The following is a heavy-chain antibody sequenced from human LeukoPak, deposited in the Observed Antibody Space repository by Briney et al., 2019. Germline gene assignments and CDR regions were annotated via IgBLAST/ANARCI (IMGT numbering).Heavy chain of an antibody. D-gene: IGHD3-3*01. Sequence: GGSLRLSCAASGFTFDDYAMHWVRQAPGKGLEWVSPISGDGSSTYYVDSVKGRFTIPRDNSRNSLYLQMNSLRTEDTALYYCAKGLRFLEWSPDYWGQGTLVTVSS. CDR2: ISGDGSST. CDR1: GFTFDDYA. J-gene: IGHJ4*02. V-gene: IGHV3-43*02. CDR3: AKGLRFLEWSPDY.